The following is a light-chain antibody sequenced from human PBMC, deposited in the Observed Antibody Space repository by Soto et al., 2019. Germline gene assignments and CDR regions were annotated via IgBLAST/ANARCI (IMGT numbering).Light chain of an antibody. V-gene: IGKV1-39*01. J-gene: IGKJ1*01. CDR3: QQSYSAPLT. CDR2: GVS. Sequence: DIQMTQSPSSLSASVGDRVTITCRSSQNISRFLNWYQQKQGRAPNLLIYGVSNLHAGVPSRFSGGGFGTEFTLIISSLQPADFATYFCQQSYSAPLTFGQGTKVEIK. CDR1: QNISRF.